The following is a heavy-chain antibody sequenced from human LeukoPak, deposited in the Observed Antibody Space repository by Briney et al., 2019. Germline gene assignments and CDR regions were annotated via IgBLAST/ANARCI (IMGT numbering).Heavy chain of an antibody. CDR1: GFIFTSSA. D-gene: IGHD5-24*01. CDR2: ISSDGTSE. CDR3: ARGDRRLQSPGNY. Sequence: GGSLRLSCVASGFIFTSSAMHWFSQAPGKGLEFVAVISSDGTSEYYADSVRGRFTVSIDNSKNTVFLQMNSLSTEDTAVFYCARGDRRLQSPGNYWGQGTLVTVSS. V-gene: IGHV3-30*04. J-gene: IGHJ4*02.